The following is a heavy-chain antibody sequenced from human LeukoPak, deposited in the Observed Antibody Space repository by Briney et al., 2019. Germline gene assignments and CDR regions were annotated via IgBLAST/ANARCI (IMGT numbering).Heavy chain of an antibody. V-gene: IGHV3-23*01. Sequence: GGSLRLSCAASGFTFSSYSMHWVRQAPGKGLEWVSAVSGSGDSTYYADSVKGRFTISRDNSKNTLYLQMNSLRAEGTAVYYCAKDRHTGSYLGGSCWGQGTLVTVSS. J-gene: IGHJ4*02. CDR1: GFTFSSYS. D-gene: IGHD1-26*01. CDR3: AKDRHTGSYLGGSC. CDR2: VSGSGDST.